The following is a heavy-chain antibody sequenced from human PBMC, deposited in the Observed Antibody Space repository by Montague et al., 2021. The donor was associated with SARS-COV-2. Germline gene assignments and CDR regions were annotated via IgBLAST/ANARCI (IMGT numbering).Heavy chain of an antibody. Sequence: TLSLTCTVSGGSISSGGYYWSWIRQHPGKGLEWIGYIYYSGSTYYNPSLKSRVTISVDTSKNQFSLKLISVTAADTAVYYCARLTAGYCSGGSCYGGTGMDVWGQGTLVTVSS. V-gene: IGHV4-31*03. CDR3: ARLTAGYCSGGSCYGGTGMDV. D-gene: IGHD2-15*01. J-gene: IGHJ6*02. CDR1: GGSISSGGYY. CDR2: IYYSGST.